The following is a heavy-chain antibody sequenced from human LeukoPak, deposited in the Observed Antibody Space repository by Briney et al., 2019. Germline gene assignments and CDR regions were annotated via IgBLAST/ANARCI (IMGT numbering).Heavy chain of an antibody. CDR2: MNPNSGNT. Sequence: ASVTVSCKASGYTFTSYDINWVRQATGQGLEWMGWMNPNSGNTGYAQKFQGRVTITRNTSISTAYMELSSLRSEDTAVYYCATETYSSSITVAFDIWGQGTMVTVSS. D-gene: IGHD6-6*01. J-gene: IGHJ3*02. V-gene: IGHV1-8*03. CDR3: ATETYSSSITVAFDI. CDR1: GYTFTSYD.